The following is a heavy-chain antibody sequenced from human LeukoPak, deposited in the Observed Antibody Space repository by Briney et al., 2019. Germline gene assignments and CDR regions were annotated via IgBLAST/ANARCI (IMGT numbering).Heavy chain of an antibody. V-gene: IGHV4-38-2*02. CDR3: ARDLSSIDWFDP. CDR1: GGSISSYY. CDR2: IYHSGST. Sequence: SETLSLTCTVSGGSISSYYWGWIRQPPGKGLEWIGSIYHSGSTYYNPSLKSRVTISVDTSKNQFSLKLSSVTAADTAVYYCARDLSSIDWFDPWGQGTLVTVSS. D-gene: IGHD6-13*01. J-gene: IGHJ5*02.